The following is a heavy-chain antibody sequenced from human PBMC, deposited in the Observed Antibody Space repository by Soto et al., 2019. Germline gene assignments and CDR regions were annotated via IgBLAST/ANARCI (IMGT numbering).Heavy chain of an antibody. D-gene: IGHD2-15*01. V-gene: IGHV1-69*01. J-gene: IGHJ6*02. CDR1: GGTFSSYA. CDR2: IIPIVGTA. CDR3: ARDGRYCSGGSCYSTHYYYYGMDV. Sequence: QVQLVQSGAEVKKPGSSVKVSCKASGGTFSSYAISWVRQAPGQGLEWMGGIIPIVGTANYAQKFQGRVTITADESTSTAYMELSSLRSEDTAVYYCARDGRYCSGGSCYSTHYYYYGMDVWGQGTTVTVSS.